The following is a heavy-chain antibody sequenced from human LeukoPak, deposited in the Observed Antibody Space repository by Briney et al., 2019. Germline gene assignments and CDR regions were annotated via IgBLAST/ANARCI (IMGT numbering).Heavy chain of an antibody. V-gene: IGHV4-61*02. Sequence: PPEALSLTCTLFGGSISSGSYYWSWIRQPAVKGLEWIGRIYTSGSTNYTPSLQSRVTISVDTSKNQFSLKLSSVTAADTAVYYCARDRIEGPNYDFWSGYPLRYYMDVWGKGTTVTVSS. CDR3: ARDRIEGPNYDFWSGYPLRYYMDV. D-gene: IGHD3-3*01. J-gene: IGHJ6*03. CDR1: GGSISSGSYY. CDR2: IYTSGST.